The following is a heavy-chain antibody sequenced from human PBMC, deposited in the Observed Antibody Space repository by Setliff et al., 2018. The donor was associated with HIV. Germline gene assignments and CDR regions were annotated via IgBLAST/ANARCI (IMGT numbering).Heavy chain of an antibody. D-gene: IGHD3-10*01. Sequence: PSETLSLTCNVSGGAITGYYWSWVRQAPGKALESIASIYSGGSAIYHPSLKSRVTISVDTSKNQFSLKLSSVTAADTAVYYCARDFNYGSGRYYYYMDVWCKGTTVTV. CDR3: ARDFNYGSGRYYYYMDV. CDR2: IYSGGSA. V-gene: IGHV4-4*08. J-gene: IGHJ6*03. CDR1: GGAITGYY.